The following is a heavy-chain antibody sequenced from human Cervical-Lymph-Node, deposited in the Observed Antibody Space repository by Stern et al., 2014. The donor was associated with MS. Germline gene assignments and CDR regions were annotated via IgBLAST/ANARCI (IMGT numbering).Heavy chain of an antibody. CDR1: GFSLNTRAVG. J-gene: IGHJ4*02. Sequence: QITLKESGPTLVKPTQTLTLTCTFSGFSLNTRAVGVGWIRQPPGKAPVWLALIVWDGDKCYRPSLKNRLTITKDTTKHHVGLLLTDMDPADTATYYCAHSRRESDCSGGNCYYFDYWGQGTLVTVSS. V-gene: IGHV2-5*02. D-gene: IGHD2-15*01. CDR3: AHSRRESDCSGGNCYYFDY. CDR2: IVWDGDK.